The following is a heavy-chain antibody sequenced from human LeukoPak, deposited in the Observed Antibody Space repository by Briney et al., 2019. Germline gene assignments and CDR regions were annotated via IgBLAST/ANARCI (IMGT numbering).Heavy chain of an antibody. Sequence: SQTLSLTCAISGDSVSSNSAAWNWITQSPSRGLEWLGRTYYRSRWYDDYAVSVKSRMTINPDTSKNQFSLQLNSVTPEDTAVYYCARSSGHQIDYWGQGTLVTVSS. CDR1: GDSVSSNSAA. J-gene: IGHJ4*02. D-gene: IGHD6-19*01. V-gene: IGHV6-1*01. CDR2: TYYRSRWYD. CDR3: ARSSGHQIDY.